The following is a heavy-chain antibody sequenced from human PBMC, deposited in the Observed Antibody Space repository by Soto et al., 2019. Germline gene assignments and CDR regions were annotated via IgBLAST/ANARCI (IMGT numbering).Heavy chain of an antibody. Sequence: QVQLVQSGAEVKKPGASVKVSCKASGYTFTSSDINWVRQATGQGLERMGWMNPNSGNTGYAQKFQGRITLTRSTAINTAYLELSSLISDESAVYYCARGASPWGQGTLVTVSS. CDR1: GYTFTSSD. CDR2: MNPNSGNT. J-gene: IGHJ5*02. V-gene: IGHV1-8*01. CDR3: ARGASP.